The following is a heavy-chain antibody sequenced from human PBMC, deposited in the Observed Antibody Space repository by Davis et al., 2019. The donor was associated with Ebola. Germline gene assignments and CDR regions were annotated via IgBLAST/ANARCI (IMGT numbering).Heavy chain of an antibody. J-gene: IGHJ6*02. V-gene: IGHV3-7*03. CDR3: AKGSLYGSRSITAGMDV. CDR2: IQGDGSGE. D-gene: IGHD4-17*01. CDR1: GFTFNNYW. Sequence: PGGSLRLSCAASGFTFNNYWMTWVRQAPGTGLQWVASIQGDGSGESYVDSVKGRFTISRDNVENSLYLKMNSLRAEDTAVYYCAKGSLYGSRSITAGMDVWGQGTTVTVSS.